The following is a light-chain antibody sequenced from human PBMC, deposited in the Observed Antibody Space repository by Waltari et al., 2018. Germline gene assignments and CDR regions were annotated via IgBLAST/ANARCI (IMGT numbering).Light chain of an antibody. J-gene: IGLJ2*01. CDR2: DVS. Sequence: QXALXXPRXXXGSPGQSXTISCTGTSSDVGGYNYVSWYQQHPGKAPKLMIYDVSKRPSGXPXXFXXSKSGXTASLTISGLQAEDEADXXCCSYAGXXVVFGXXTXLTVL. CDR3: CSYAGXXVV. CDR1: SSDVGGYNY. V-gene: IGLV2-11*01.